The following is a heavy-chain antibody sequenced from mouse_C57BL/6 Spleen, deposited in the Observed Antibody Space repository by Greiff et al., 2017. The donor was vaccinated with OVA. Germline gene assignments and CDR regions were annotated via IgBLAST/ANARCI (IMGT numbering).Heavy chain of an antibody. CDR3: ARGFYYYGSSYGYFDV. J-gene: IGHJ1*03. Sequence: EVHLVESGGGLVKPGGSLKLSCAASGFTFSDYGMHWVRQAPEKGLEWVAYISSGSSTIYYADTVKGRFTISRDNAKNTLFLQMTRLRSEDTAMYYCARGFYYYGSSYGYFDVWGTGTTVTVSS. V-gene: IGHV5-17*01. CDR1: GFTFSDYG. CDR2: ISSGSSTI. D-gene: IGHD1-1*01.